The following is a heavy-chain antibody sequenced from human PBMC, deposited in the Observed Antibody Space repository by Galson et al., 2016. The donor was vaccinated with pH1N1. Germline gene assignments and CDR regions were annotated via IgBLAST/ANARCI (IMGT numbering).Heavy chain of an antibody. V-gene: IGHV6-1*01. CDR1: GDSVSSNSAT. Sequence: CAISGDSVSSNSATWNWIRQSPSRGLEWLGRTYYRSKWYNDYAESVKSRIIISPDTSKNQLSLQLNSVTPADTAVYYCARGVIDYDFWSGYQDHAAFDIWAQGTMVIVSS. D-gene: IGHD3-3*01. J-gene: IGHJ3*02. CDR3: ARGVIDYDFWSGYQDHAAFDI. CDR2: TYYRSKWYN.